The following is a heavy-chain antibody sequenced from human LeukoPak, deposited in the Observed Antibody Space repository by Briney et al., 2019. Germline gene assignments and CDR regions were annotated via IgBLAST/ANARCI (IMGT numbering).Heavy chain of an antibody. D-gene: IGHD3-3*01. J-gene: IGHJ4*02. Sequence: SETLSLICTVSGGSFSSYYWSWIRQPPGKGLEWIGYIYYSGSTNYSPSLKSRVTISVDTSKNQFSLKLSSVTAADTAVYYCARDQSDDFWSAYSYFDYWGQGTLVTVSS. CDR3: ARDQSDDFWSAYSYFDY. CDR2: IYYSGST. CDR1: GGSFSSYY. V-gene: IGHV4-59*12.